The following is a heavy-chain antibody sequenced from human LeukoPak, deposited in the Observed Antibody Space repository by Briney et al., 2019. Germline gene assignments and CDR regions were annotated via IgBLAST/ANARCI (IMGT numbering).Heavy chain of an antibody. D-gene: IGHD6-13*01. CDR1: GGSINNYY. Sequence: LSLTCTVSGGSINNYYMSWIRQAPGKGLEWVSYISSSGSTIYYADSVKGRFTISRDNAKNSLYLQMNSLRAEDTAVYYCAGSSSLDYWGQGTLVTVSS. CDR3: AGSSSLDY. V-gene: IGHV3-11*04. CDR2: ISSSGSTI. J-gene: IGHJ4*02.